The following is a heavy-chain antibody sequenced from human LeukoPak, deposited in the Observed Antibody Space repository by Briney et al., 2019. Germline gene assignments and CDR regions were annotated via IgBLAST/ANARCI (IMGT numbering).Heavy chain of an antibody. J-gene: IGHJ4*02. CDR3: ARDAGNYRSGGLDY. V-gene: IGHV4-4*07. CDR1: GDSIITYY. Sequence: SETLSLTCSVSGDSIITYYWSWLRQPAGEGLEWIGRIYSTGSTNYNPSLKSRVTMSVDTSKNQFSLKLSSVTAADTAVYYCARDAGNYRSGGLDYWGQGTLVTVSS. CDR2: IYSTGST. D-gene: IGHD3-10*01.